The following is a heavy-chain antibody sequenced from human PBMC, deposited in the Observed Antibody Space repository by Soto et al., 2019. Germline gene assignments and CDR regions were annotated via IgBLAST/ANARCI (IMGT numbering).Heavy chain of an antibody. V-gene: IGHV4-39*01. CDR1: GVSISSSSYY. J-gene: IGHJ6*02. CDR2: IYYSGST. Sequence: ETLSLTCTVSGVSISSSSYYWGWIRQPPGKGLEWIGSIYYSGSTYYNPSLKSRVTISVDTSKNQFSLKLSSVTAADTAVYYCAGPVRFLEWLSFPYYYYGMDVWGQGTTVTVSS. D-gene: IGHD3-3*01. CDR3: AGPVRFLEWLSFPYYYYGMDV.